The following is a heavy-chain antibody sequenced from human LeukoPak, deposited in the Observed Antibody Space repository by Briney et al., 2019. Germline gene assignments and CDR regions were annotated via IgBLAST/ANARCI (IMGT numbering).Heavy chain of an antibody. CDR3: ARDHITIFGVVTQSDY. CDR1: GYTFTSYY. D-gene: IGHD3-3*01. J-gene: IGHJ4*02. CDR2: INPGGGST. Sequence: ASVKVSCKASGYTFTSYYMHWVRQAPGQGLEWMGMINPGGGSTSYAQKFQGRVTMTRDTSTTTVYMELSSLRSEDTAVYYCARDHITIFGVVTQSDYWGQGTLVTVSS. V-gene: IGHV1-46*01.